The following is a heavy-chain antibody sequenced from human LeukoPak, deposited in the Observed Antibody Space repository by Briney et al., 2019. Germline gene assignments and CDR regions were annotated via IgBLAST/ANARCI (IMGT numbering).Heavy chain of an antibody. CDR1: GGSISSGDYY. D-gene: IGHD2-15*01. J-gene: IGHJ5*02. Sequence: SQTLSLTCTVSGGSISSGDYYWSWIRQPPGKGLGWIGYIYYSGTTYYNPSLKSRVTISVDTSKNQFSLKLTSVTAADTAVYYCARAVVVAATVKWFDPWGQGTLVTVSS. V-gene: IGHV4-30-4*01. CDR2: IYYSGTT. CDR3: ARAVVVAATVKWFDP.